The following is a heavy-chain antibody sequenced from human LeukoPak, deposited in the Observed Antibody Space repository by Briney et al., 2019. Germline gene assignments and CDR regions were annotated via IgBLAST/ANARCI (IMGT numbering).Heavy chain of an antibody. D-gene: IGHD4-23*01. CDR1: SESFSGYY. V-gene: IGHV4-34*01. J-gene: IGHJ4*02. Sequence: PSETLSLTCAVYSESFSGYYWSWLRQPPGKGLEWIGEINQSGSTNYNPSLKSRVSISVDTSKNQFSLKLSSVTAADTAVYYCARRRGNSGRYFDYWGQGTLVTVSS. CDR3: ARRRGNSGRYFDY. CDR2: INQSGST.